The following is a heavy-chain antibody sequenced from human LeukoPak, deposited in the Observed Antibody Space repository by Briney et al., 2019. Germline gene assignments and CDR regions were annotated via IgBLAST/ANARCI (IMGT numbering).Heavy chain of an antibody. D-gene: IGHD3-9*01. CDR2: INPSGGST. CDR3: ARELQYFDWLLPNYCYYGMDV. CDR1: GYTFTSYY. V-gene: IGHV1-46*01. J-gene: IGHJ6*02. Sequence: ASVKVSCKASGYTFTSYYMHWVRQAPGQGLERMGIINPSGGSTSYAQKFQGRVTMTRDTSTSTVYMELSSLRSEDTAVYYCARELQYFDWLLPNYCYYGMDVWGQGTTVTVSS.